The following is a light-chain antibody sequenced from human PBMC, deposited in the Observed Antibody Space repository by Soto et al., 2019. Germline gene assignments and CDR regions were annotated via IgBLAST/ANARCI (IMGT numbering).Light chain of an antibody. V-gene: IGLV2-8*01. J-gene: IGLJ1*01. CDR2: EVV. CDR3: KSYAGSNTYV. CDR1: NNDIGVYDF. Sequence: QSALTQPPSASGSPGQSVTISCTGTNNDIGVYDFVSLYQHHPGKAPRLIIYEVVQRPSGVPDRFSGSKSGNTASLTVSGLQAADEADYFCKSYAGSNTYVFGSGTKLTVL.